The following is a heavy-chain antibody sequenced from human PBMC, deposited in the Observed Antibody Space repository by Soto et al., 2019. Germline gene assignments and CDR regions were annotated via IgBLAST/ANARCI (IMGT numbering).Heavy chain of an antibody. J-gene: IGHJ5*02. D-gene: IGHD2-21*02. Sequence: TLSLTCTVSRGSLSSAIYYWDWIRQYPGRGLEWIGYIYYSGTTYYNPSLKSRVTISVDTSKNQFSLKLSSVTAADTAVYYCESYREEHCAGDCSHSFDACGQG. V-gene: IGHV4-31*03. CDR3: ESYREEHCAGDCSHSFDA. CDR2: IYYSGTT. CDR1: RGSLSSAIYY.